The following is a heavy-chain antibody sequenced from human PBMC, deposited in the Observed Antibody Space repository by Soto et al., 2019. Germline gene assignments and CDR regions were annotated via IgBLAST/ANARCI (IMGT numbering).Heavy chain of an antibody. CDR1: GGSFSGYF. D-gene: IGHD6-19*01. V-gene: IGHV4-34*01. J-gene: IGHJ3*01. Sequence: SETLSLTCAGYGGSFSGYFWNWIRQTPGKGLEWIGKVNHNGRNNYNPSLKSRVTISLDMSKNQISLKLTSVTAADTAVYYCARGGSSDWQVAFDFWGHGTMVTVSS. CDR2: VNHNGRN. CDR3: ARGGSSDWQVAFDF.